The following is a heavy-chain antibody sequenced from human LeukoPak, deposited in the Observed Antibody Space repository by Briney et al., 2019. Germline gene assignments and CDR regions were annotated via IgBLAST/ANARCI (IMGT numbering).Heavy chain of an antibody. V-gene: IGHV3-21*01. CDR1: GFTFSSYS. J-gene: IGHJ6*03. Sequence: GGSLRLSCAASGFTFSSYSMNWVRQAPGKGLEWVSSISSSSSYIYYADSVKGRFTISRDNAKNSLYLQMSSLRAEDTAVYYCARRDFGYYYMDVWGKGTTVTVSS. D-gene: IGHD3-16*01. CDR2: ISSSSSYI. CDR3: ARRDFGYYYMDV.